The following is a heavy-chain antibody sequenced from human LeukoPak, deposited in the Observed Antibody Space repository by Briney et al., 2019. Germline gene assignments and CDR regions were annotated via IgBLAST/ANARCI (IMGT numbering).Heavy chain of an antibody. CDR3: GRDPKLGIRGYTYGYIDY. Sequence: ASVKVSCKTSGYTFISYAMNWVRQAPGQGLEWMGWINTNTGNPTYAQGFTGRYVFSLDTSVSTAYLQISGLKADDTAVYYCGRDPKLGIRGYTYGYIDYWGQGTLVTVSS. CDR1: GYTFISYA. D-gene: IGHD5-18*01. J-gene: IGHJ4*02. CDR2: INTNTGNP. V-gene: IGHV7-4-1*02.